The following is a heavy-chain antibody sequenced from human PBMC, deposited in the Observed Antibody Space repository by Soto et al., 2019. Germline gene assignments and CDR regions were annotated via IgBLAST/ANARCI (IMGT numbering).Heavy chain of an antibody. D-gene: IGHD2-2*01. CDR3: ARANRVVPAVNYFDY. V-gene: IGHV4-31*03. CDR1: GFSISSGGYC. CDR2: IYYSGST. Sequence: SETLSLTCTFSGFSISSGGYCWSWIRQHPGKGLEWIGYIYYSGSTYYNPSLKSRVTISVDTSKNQFSLKLSSVTAADTAMYYCARANRVVPAVNYFDYWGQGTLVTVSS. J-gene: IGHJ4*02.